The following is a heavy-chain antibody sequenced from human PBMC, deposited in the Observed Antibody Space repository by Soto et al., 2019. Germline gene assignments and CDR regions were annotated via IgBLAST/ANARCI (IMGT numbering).Heavy chain of an antibody. CDR1: GFTFSSYS. V-gene: IGHV3-21*01. CDR2: ISSSSSYI. CDR3: ASSWSSGWWGAVYRGEEYFQH. Sequence: EVQLVESGGGLVKPGGSLRLSCAASGFTFSSYSMNWVRQAPGKGLEWVSSISSSSSYIYYADSVKGRFTISRDNAKNSLYLQMKSLRAEDTAVYYCASSWSSGWWGAVYRGEEYFQHWGQGTLVTVSS. D-gene: IGHD6-19*01. J-gene: IGHJ1*01.